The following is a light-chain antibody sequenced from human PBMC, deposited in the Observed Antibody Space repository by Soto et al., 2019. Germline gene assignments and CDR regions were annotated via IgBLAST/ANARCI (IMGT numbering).Light chain of an antibody. J-gene: IGLJ3*02. CDR1: SSDVGSYNL. V-gene: IGLV2-23*01. CDR2: EGS. CDR3: CSYAGSRGWV. Sequence: QSALTQPASVSGSPGQSITISCTGTSSDVGSYNLVSWYQQHPGKAPKLMIYEGSKRPSGVSNRFSGSKSGNTASLTISGLQGEDEADYYCCSYAGSRGWVFGGGTKLTVL.